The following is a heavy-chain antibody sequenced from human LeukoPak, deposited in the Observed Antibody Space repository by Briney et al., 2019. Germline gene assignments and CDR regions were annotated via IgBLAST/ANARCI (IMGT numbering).Heavy chain of an antibody. CDR1: GFTFSSYS. D-gene: IGHD6-19*01. Sequence: GRSLRLSCAASGFTFSSYSMNWVRQAPGRGLEWVSYISSSSSTIYYADSVKGRFTISRDNAKNSLYLQMSSLRAEDTAIYYCTRALYNTGWYPDYFDSWGQGTLVTVSS. V-gene: IGHV3-48*01. CDR3: TRALYNTGWYPDYFDS. J-gene: IGHJ4*02. CDR2: ISSSSSTI.